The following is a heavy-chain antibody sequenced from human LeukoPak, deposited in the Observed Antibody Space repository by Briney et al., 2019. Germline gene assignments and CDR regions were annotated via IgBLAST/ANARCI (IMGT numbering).Heavy chain of an antibody. V-gene: IGHV5-51*01. CDR3: ARSTSGSFDS. J-gene: IGHJ4*02. CDR2: IYPGDSDSRY. Sequence: GESLKISCKGSGYSFTDYWIGWVRQMPGKGLEWMAIIYPGDSDSRYTYSPSFQGQVTISADKSISTAYLQWSSLKASDTAMYYCARSTSGSFDSWGQGTPVTVSS. CDR1: GYSFTDYW. D-gene: IGHD3-10*01.